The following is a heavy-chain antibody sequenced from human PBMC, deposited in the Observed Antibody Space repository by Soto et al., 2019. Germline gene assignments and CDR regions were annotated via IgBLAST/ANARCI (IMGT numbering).Heavy chain of an antibody. CDR1: GGSISTGDDF. CDR3: ASRDPGTSVDY. CDR2: IYSNGNT. D-gene: IGHD1-7*01. J-gene: IGHJ4*02. V-gene: IGHV4-30-4*01. Sequence: SETLSLTCTVSGGSISTGDDFWSWIRQPPGKGLEWIAYIYSNGNTYYNPSLKSRVTISLDKSENQFSLKVTSLTAADTAVYYCASRDPGTSVDYWGQGTLVTVSS.